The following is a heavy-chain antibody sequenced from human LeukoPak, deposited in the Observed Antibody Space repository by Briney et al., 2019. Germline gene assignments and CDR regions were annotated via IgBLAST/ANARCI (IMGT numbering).Heavy chain of an antibody. CDR2: IYYSGST. D-gene: IGHD6-19*01. V-gene: IGHV4-39*02. CDR1: GGSISSSSYY. J-gene: IGHJ4*01. Sequence: SETLSLTCTVSGGSISSSSYYWGWIRQPPGKGLEWIGSIYYSGSTYYNPSLKSRVTISVDTSKSLFSLKLSSVTAADTAVYYCARGTNGAKWLVPYYFDYWGHGTLVTVSS. CDR3: ARGTNGAKWLVPYYFDY.